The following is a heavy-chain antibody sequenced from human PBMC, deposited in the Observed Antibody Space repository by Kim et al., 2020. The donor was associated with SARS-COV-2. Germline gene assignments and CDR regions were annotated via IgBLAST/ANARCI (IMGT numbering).Heavy chain of an antibody. V-gene: IGHV3-30-3*01. CDR2: ISYDGSNK. Sequence: GGSLRLSCAASGFTFSSYAMHWVRQAPGKGLEWVAVISYDGSNKYYADSVKGRFTISRDNSKNTLYLQMNSLRAEDTAVYYCARDRDFDSSGHLDYWGQGTLVTVSS. CDR1: GFTFSSYA. D-gene: IGHD3-22*01. J-gene: IGHJ4*02. CDR3: ARDRDFDSSGHLDY.